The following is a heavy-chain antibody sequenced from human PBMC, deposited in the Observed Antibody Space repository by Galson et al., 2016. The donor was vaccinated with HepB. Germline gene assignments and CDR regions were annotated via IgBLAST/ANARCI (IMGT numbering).Heavy chain of an antibody. J-gene: IGHJ4*02. D-gene: IGHD1-26*01. V-gene: IGHV3-23*01. CDR2: ISGSGGISGSGGST. CDR1: GFTFTSYA. Sequence: SLRLSCAASGFTFTSYAMSWVRQAPGKGLEWVSSISGSGGISGSGGSTYYGDSVKGRFTISRDNSKNTLYLQMNSLRAEDTAVYYCAKTWRIGWDLPTFDYWGQGTLVTVSS. CDR3: AKTWRIGWDLPTFDY.